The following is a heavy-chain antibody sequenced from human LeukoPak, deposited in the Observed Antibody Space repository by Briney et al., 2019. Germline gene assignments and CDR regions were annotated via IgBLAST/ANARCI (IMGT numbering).Heavy chain of an antibody. CDR1: GDSISTPHW. CDR3: ARLNADYGYYGAHDAFDI. V-gene: IGHV4-4*02. Sequence: KPSGTLSLTCDVSGDSISTPHWWSWVRQPPGKGLEWIGEIFHSGRVNYIPSLQSRVTISLDKSKNQISLEVNSVTAADTAVYHCARLNADYGYYGAHDAFDIWGQGTLVAVSS. J-gene: IGHJ3*02. CDR2: IFHSGRV. D-gene: IGHD4-17*01.